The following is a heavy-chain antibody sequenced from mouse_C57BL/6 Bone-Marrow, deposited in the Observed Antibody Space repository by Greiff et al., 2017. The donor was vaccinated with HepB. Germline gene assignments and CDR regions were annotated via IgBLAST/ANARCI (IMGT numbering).Heavy chain of an antibody. CDR1: GFSFNTYA. J-gene: IGHJ3*01. Sequence: EVKVVESGGGLVQPKGSLKLSCAASGFSFNTYAMNWVRQAPGKGLEWVARIRSKSNNYATYYADSVKDRFTISRDDSESMLYLQMNNLKTEDTAMYYCVRQRGYDRAWFAYWGQGTLVTVSA. CDR2: IRSKSNNYAT. D-gene: IGHD2-2*01. CDR3: VRQRGYDRAWFAY. V-gene: IGHV10-1*01.